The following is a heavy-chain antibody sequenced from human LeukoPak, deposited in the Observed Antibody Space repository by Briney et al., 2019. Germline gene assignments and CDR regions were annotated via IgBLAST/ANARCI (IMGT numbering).Heavy chain of an antibody. CDR1: GFTFDDYA. V-gene: IGHV3-9*01. J-gene: IGHJ2*01. Sequence: PGGSLRLSCAASGFTFDDYAMHWVRQAPRKGLEWVSGISWNSGSIGYADSVKGRFTISRDNSKNTLYLQMNSLRAEDTAVYYCAKQGSSFYWYFDLWGRGTLVTVSS. CDR3: AKQGSSFYWYFDL. CDR2: ISWNSGSI. D-gene: IGHD6-6*01.